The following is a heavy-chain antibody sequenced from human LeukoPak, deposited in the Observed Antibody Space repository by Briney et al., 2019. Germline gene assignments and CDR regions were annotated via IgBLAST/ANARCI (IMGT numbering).Heavy chain of an antibody. CDR3: ARGGGYYYMDV. CDR1: GGSFSGYY. Sequence: PSETLSLTCAVYGGSFSGYYWSWIRQPPGKGLEWIGEINPSGSTNYNPSLKRRVTISVDTSKNQFSLKLSSVTAADTAVYYCARGGGYYYMDVWDKGTTVTVSS. J-gene: IGHJ6*03. D-gene: IGHD3-16*01. CDR2: INPSGST. V-gene: IGHV4-34*01.